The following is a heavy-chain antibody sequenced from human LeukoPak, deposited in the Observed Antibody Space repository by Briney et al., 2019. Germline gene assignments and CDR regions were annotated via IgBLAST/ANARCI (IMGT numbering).Heavy chain of an antibody. V-gene: IGHV1-18*01. CDR2: ISAYSGNT. CDR1: GYTFSNYG. J-gene: IGHJ1*01. CDR3: ARDTGSLSGDYGPEYFQN. Sequence: ATVKVYCKASGYTFSNYGISWVRQAPGQGLEWMGWISAYSGNTNYAQKLQGRVTMTTDTSTNTAHMEVRSLRSDDTAVYYCARDTGSLSGDYGPEYFQNWGQGTLVTVSS. D-gene: IGHD4-17*01.